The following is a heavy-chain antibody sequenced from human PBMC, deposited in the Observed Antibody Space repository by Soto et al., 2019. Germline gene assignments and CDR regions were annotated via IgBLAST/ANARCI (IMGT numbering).Heavy chain of an antibody. D-gene: IGHD6-19*01. CDR2: ISGRGDSA. CDR1: GFPLSHYA. J-gene: IGHJ4*02. V-gene: IGHV3-23*01. CDR3: GKERRGSGWSVCNF. Sequence: PGGSLRLSCTASGFPLSHYAMNWVRQGQGTRLEWVADISGRGDSARYADSVRGRFTISRDNSRDTLYLQMNSLRVDDTAVYYCGKERRGSGWSVCNFWGQGALVTVSS.